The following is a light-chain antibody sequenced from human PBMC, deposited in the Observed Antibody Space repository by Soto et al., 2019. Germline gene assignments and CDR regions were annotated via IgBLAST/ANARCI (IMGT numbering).Light chain of an antibody. CDR2: SAS. CDR3: QQYSSSPRT. CDR1: QSVSINY. V-gene: IGKV3-20*01. Sequence: ERGLTSSSGTLSLSPGESATLSCRASQSVSINYLAWYQQKPGQAPRLLIYSASNRATGIPDRFSGSGSGTDFTLTISRLEPEDVAVYYCQQYSSSPRTFGQGTKVDIK. J-gene: IGKJ1*01.